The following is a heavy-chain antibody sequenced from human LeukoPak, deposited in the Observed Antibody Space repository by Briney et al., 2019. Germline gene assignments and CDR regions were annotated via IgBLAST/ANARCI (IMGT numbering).Heavy chain of an antibody. D-gene: IGHD3-3*01. CDR3: ARGLNYDFWSGYYFDY. Sequence: PSETLSLTCTVSGGSISSYYWSWIRQPPGKGLEWIGYIYYSGSTNYNPSLKSRVTISVDTSKNQFSLKLSSVTAADTAVYYCARGLNYDFWSGYYFDYWGQGTPVTVSS. J-gene: IGHJ4*02. V-gene: IGHV4-59*01. CDR1: GGSISSYY. CDR2: IYYSGST.